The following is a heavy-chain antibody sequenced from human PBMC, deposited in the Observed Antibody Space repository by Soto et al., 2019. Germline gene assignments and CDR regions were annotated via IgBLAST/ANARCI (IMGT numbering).Heavy chain of an antibody. D-gene: IGHD1-26*01. CDR2: IYSGGIT. CDR3: ARSPMGATYFDY. CDR1: GFTVSSNY. J-gene: IGHJ4*02. V-gene: IGHV3-53*01. Sequence: EVQLVESGGGLIQPGGSLRLSCAASGFTVSSNYMSWVRQAPGKGLEWVSVIYSGGITYYADSVKGRFTISRDNSKNTLYLQMNSLRAEDTAVYYCARSPMGATYFDYWGQGTLVTVSS.